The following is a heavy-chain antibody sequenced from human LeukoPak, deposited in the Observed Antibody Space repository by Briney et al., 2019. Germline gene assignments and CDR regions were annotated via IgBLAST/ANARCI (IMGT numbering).Heavy chain of an antibody. Sequence: QPGGSLRLSCAASGFTFSSYGMPWVRQAPGKGLEWVAVIWYDGSNKYYADSVKGRFTISRDNSKNTLYLQMNSLRAEDTAVYYCARGRSGSTSKYYGMDVWGQGTTVTVSS. CDR2: IWYDGSNK. D-gene: IGHD2-2*01. J-gene: IGHJ6*02. CDR3: ARGRSGSTSKYYGMDV. V-gene: IGHV3-33*01. CDR1: GFTFSSYG.